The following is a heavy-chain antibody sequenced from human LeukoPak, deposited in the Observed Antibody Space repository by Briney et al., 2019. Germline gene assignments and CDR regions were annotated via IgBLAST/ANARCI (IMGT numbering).Heavy chain of an antibody. V-gene: IGHV3-33*01. CDR1: GFTFSSYG. Sequence: PGGSLRLSCAASGFTFSSYGMHWVRRAPGKGLEWVAVIWYDGSNKYYADSVKGRFTISRDNSKNTLYLQMNSLRAEDTAVYYCARGAMVRGVYLDYWGQGTLVTVSS. D-gene: IGHD3-10*01. CDR2: IWYDGSNK. CDR3: ARGAMVRGVYLDY. J-gene: IGHJ4*02.